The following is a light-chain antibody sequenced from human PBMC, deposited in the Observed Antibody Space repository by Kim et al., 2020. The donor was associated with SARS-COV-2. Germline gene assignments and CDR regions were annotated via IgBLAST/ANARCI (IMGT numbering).Light chain of an antibody. V-gene: IGKV3-11*01. J-gene: IGKJ4*01. Sequence: EIILTQSPATLSLSPGERATLSCRASQSVSNYVAWYQQKPGQAPRLLIYDASNRATGIPVRFSGSGSGTDFTLTISNLEPEDFAVYYCQQRTNWPLTFGGGTKVDIK. CDR3: QQRTNWPLT. CDR1: QSVSNY. CDR2: DAS.